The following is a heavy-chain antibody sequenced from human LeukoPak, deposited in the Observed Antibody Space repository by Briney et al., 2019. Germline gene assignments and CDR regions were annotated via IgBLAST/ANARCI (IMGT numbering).Heavy chain of an antibody. CDR2: ITGNGDKT. J-gene: IGHJ5*02. Sequence: GGSLRLSCAASGFTFSGFSMHWIRQAPGRGLENVSAITGNGDKTFYTDSVRGRFTIFRDNSKNTLFLQMGSLRGEDTALYFCARIGMENFYDLWGQGTLVTVSS. D-gene: IGHD2/OR15-2a*01. CDR1: GFTFSGFS. V-gene: IGHV3-64*02. CDR3: ARIGMENFYDL.